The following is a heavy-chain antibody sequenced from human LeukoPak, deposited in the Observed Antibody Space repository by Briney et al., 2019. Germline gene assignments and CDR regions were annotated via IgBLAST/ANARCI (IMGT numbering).Heavy chain of an antibody. CDR2: IYPRDSDT. J-gene: IGHJ4*02. D-gene: IGHD3-22*01. Sequence: GESLQISCEGSCYSFFTYWIAWVRRLPGKGREFMGIIYPRDSDTRYSPSFQGQVAISADESISTAHLQWSRLKASDTATYFCARSSGPEYHFEYWGQGTLLTVSS. CDR1: CYSFFTYW. V-gene: IGHV5-51*01. CDR3: ARSSGPEYHFEY.